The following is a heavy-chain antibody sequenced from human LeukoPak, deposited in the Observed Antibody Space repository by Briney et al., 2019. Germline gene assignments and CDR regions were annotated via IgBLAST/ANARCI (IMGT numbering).Heavy chain of an antibody. D-gene: IGHD3-22*01. CDR3: ARYTANTAGYSFDF. V-gene: IGHV4-38-2*02. Sequence: SETLSLTCTVSGYSISSGYYWSWIRQPPGKGLERIATIHHSEVTYYNPSLKSRVTMSVDTSKNQFSLKLGSVTAASTAVYYCARYTANTAGYSFDFWGQGALVTVSS. J-gene: IGHJ4*02. CDR2: IHHSEVT. CDR1: GYSISSGYY.